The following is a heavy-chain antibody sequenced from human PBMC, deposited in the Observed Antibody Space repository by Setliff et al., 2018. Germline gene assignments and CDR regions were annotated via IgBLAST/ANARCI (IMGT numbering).Heavy chain of an antibody. D-gene: IGHD3-9*01. V-gene: IGHV4-38-2*01. CDR1: GYSISSGYY. Sequence: SETLSLTCAVSGYSISSGYYWGWIRQPPGKGLEWIGSIYHSGSTYYNPSLKSRVTISVDTSKNQFSLKLNSVTAADTAAYYCARFRDWYPPTYFDSWGQGILVTVSS. CDR2: IYHSGST. J-gene: IGHJ4*02. CDR3: ARFRDWYPPTYFDS.